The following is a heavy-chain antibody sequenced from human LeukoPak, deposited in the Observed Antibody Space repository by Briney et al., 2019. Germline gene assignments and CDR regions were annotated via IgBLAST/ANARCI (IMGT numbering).Heavy chain of an antibody. J-gene: IGHJ5*02. Sequence: KASETLSLTCTVSGGSISSYYWSWIRQPPGKGLEWIGYMYYSGSTNYNPSLKSRVTISVDTSKNQFSLKLSSVTAADTAVYYCAIYIKGDYVSLKWFDPWGQGTLLTVSS. V-gene: IGHV4-59*01. CDR2: MYYSGST. D-gene: IGHD4-17*01. CDR1: GGSISSYY. CDR3: AIYIKGDYVSLKWFDP.